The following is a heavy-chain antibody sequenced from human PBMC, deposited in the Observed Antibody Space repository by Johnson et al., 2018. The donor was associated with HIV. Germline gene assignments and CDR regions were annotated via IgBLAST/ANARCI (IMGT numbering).Heavy chain of an antibody. Sequence: QVQLVESGGGLVKPGGSLRLSCVGSGFTFSDHYMSWVRQAPGKGLEWVSYISGSGGTIYSADSVQGRFTISRDNARNSLYLQMNSLRAEDTAVYYCARALGRLQFLEWLPGGDAFDIWGQGTMVTVSS. J-gene: IGHJ3*02. CDR1: GFTFSDHY. CDR3: ARALGRLQFLEWLPGGDAFDI. CDR2: ISGSGGTI. D-gene: IGHD3-3*01. V-gene: IGHV3-11*04.